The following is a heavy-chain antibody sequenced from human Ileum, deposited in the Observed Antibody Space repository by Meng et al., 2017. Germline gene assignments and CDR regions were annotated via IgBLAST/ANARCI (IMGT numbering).Heavy chain of an antibody. CDR3: AKESGYNGGWDHLDY. CDR2: ISRTGAFI. D-gene: IGHD6-19*01. Sequence: GESLKISCAASGFTLSTYDMNWVRQAPGKGLEWVSAISRTGAFIYYADSVKGRFTISRDNSRSTLYLEINTLRVDDTAVYYCAKESGYNGGWDHLDYWGQGTLVTVSS. V-gene: IGHV3-23*01. J-gene: IGHJ4*02. CDR1: GFTLSTYD.